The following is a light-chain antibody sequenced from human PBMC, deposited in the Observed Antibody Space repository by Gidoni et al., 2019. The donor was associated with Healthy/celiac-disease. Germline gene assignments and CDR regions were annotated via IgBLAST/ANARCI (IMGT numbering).Light chain of an antibody. J-gene: IGKJ2*01. Sequence: DIVMTQSPDSLAVSLGERATINCKSSQNILYSSNNKTYLAWYQQKPGQPPRLLIYWASTREFGVPDRFSGSGSGTDFTLTISSLQAEDVAVYYCQQYYSTSYTFXXXTRLEIK. CDR1: QNILYSSNNKTY. CDR2: WAS. V-gene: IGKV4-1*01. CDR3: QQYYSTSYT.